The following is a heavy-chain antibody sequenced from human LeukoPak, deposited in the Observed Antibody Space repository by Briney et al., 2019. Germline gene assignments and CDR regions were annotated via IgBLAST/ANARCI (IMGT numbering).Heavy chain of an antibody. J-gene: IGHJ3*02. V-gene: IGHV4-39*07. Sequence: PSETLSLTCTVSGGSISSSSYYWGWIRQPPGKGLEWIGSIYYSGSTYYNPSLKSRVTISVDTSKNQFSLKLSSVTAADTAVYYCARTVSGWYLFAFDIWGQGTMVTVSS. CDR1: GGSISSSSYY. CDR3: ARTVSGWYLFAFDI. CDR2: IYYSGST. D-gene: IGHD6-19*01.